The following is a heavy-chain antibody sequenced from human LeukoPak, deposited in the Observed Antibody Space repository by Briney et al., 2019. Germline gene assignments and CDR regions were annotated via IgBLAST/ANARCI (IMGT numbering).Heavy chain of an antibody. CDR1: GFTFSSYW. Sequence: GGSLRLSGAASGFTFSSYWMSWVRQAPGKGLEWVANIKQDGSEKYYVDSVKGRFTISRDNAKNSLCLQMNSLRAEDTAVYYCARDSGYDPYFDYWGQGTLVTVSS. D-gene: IGHD5-12*01. CDR3: ARDSGYDPYFDY. J-gene: IGHJ4*02. V-gene: IGHV3-7*03. CDR2: IKQDGSEK.